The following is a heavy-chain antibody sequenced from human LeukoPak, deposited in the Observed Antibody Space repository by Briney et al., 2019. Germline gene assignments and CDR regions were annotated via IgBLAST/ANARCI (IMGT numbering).Heavy chain of an antibody. CDR1: GYSFTSYW. Sequence: GESLKISCKGSGYSFTSYWIGWVRQMPGKGLEWMGIIYPGDSDTRYSPSFQGQVTISADKSISTAYLQWSSLKASDTAMYYCARHLMIPLNYYYYGMDVWGQGTTVTVSS. CDR3: ARHLMIPLNYYYYGMDV. D-gene: IGHD3-3*01. V-gene: IGHV5-51*01. J-gene: IGHJ6*02. CDR2: IYPGDSDT.